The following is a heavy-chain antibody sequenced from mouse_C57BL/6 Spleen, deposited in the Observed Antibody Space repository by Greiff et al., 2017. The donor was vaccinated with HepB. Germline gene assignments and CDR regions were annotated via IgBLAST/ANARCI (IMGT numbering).Heavy chain of an antibody. D-gene: IGHD1-1*01. V-gene: IGHV1-82*01. Sequence: QVQLQQSGPELVKPGASVKISCKASGYAFSSSWMNWVKQRPGKGLEWIGRIYPGDGDTNYNGKFKGKATLTADKSSSTAYMQLSSLTSEDSAVYFCARDITTVAGFLDYWGQGTTLTVSS. J-gene: IGHJ2*01. CDR1: GYAFSSSW. CDR2: IYPGDGDT. CDR3: ARDITTVAGFLDY.